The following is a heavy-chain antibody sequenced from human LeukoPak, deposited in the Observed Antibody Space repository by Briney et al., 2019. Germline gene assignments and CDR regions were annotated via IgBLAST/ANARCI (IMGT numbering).Heavy chain of an antibody. Sequence: GRSLRLSCAASGFTFSSYGMHWVRQAPGKGLEWVAVIWYDGSNKYYADSVKGRFTICRDNSKNTLYLQMNSLRAEDTAVYYCARGGAATDAFDIWGQGTMVTVSS. J-gene: IGHJ3*02. CDR3: ARGGAATDAFDI. D-gene: IGHD2-15*01. V-gene: IGHV3-33*01. CDR2: IWYDGSNK. CDR1: GFTFSSYG.